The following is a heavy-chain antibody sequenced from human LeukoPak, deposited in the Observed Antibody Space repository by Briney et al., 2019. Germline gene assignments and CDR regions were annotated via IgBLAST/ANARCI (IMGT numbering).Heavy chain of an antibody. CDR3: ARSSPTMVRGVIPYFDY. D-gene: IGHD3-10*01. CDR2: IYTSGST. CDR1: GGSISSGSYY. V-gene: IGHV4-61*02. J-gene: IGHJ4*02. Sequence: SQTLSLTCTVSGGSISSGSYYWSWIRQPAGKGLEWIGRIYTSGSTNYNPSLRSRVTMLVDTSKNLFSLKLSSVTAADTAVYYCARSSPTMVRGVIPYFDYWGQGTLVTVSS.